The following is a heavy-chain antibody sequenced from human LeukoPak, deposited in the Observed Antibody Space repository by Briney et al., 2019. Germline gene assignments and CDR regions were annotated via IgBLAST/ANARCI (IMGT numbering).Heavy chain of an antibody. Sequence: GGSLRLSCTASGFIIVDYALSWFRLAPGEGLEWVGYIASKTYGETTQYAASVKDRFFISRDDSKNIAYLQMNSLRTGDTAVYYCTRNTDKALHYDYWGQGTLVTVSS. CDR2: IASKTYGETT. V-gene: IGHV3-49*03. J-gene: IGHJ4*02. CDR3: TRNTDKALHYDY. CDR1: GFIIVDYA. D-gene: IGHD5-18*01.